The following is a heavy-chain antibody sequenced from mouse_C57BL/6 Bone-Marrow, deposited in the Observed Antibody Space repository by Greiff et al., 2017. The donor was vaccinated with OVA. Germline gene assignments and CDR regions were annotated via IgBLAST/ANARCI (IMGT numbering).Heavy chain of an antibody. CDR1: GYSFTGYY. V-gene: IGHV1-42*01. D-gene: IGHD2-4*01. J-gene: IGHJ2*01. CDR2: INPSTGGT. CDR3: ARHDYDEGGFDY. Sequence: EVKLVESGPELVKPGASVKISCKASGYSFTGYYMNWVKQSPEKSLEWIGEINPSTGGTTYNQKFKAKATLTVDKSSSTAYMQLKSLTSEDSAVYYCARHDYDEGGFDYWGQGTTLTVSS.